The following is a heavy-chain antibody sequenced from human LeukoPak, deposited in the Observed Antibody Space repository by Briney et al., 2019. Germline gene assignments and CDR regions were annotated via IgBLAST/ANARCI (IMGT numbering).Heavy chain of an antibody. V-gene: IGHV3-66*04. Sequence: GGSLRLSCAASGFAISANYMTWVRQSPGKGLDWVSLIYSAGSADYADSVKGRFTISKDNSKNTVFLQLNSLRVEDTAVYYCARHADHGNYGTFESWGQGTLVTVSS. CDR3: ARHADHGNYGTFES. D-gene: IGHD3-16*01. CDR1: GFAISANY. CDR2: IYSAGSA. J-gene: IGHJ4*02.